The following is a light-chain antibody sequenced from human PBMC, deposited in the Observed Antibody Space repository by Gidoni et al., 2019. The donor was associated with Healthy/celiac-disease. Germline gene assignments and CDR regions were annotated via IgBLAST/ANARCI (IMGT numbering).Light chain of an antibody. CDR1: QRVSSSY. J-gene: IGKJ3*01. CDR3: QQYGSSPFT. V-gene: IGKV3-20*01. Sequence: ELVLTPSSAPLSLSPGEIATLSCRASQRVSSSYLTWYQQKPGQAPRLLIYGASSRATGIPDRFSGSGSGTDFTLTISRLEPEDFAVYYCQQYGSSPFTFGPGTKVDIK. CDR2: GAS.